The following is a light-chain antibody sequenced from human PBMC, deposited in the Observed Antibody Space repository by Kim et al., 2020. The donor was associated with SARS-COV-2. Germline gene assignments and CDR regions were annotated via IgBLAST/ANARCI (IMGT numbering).Light chain of an antibody. Sequence: GQRVTISCSGSSSSSGINYVDWYQQLPGTAPKLLIYRNNQRPSGVPDRFSGSKAGTSASLAISGLRSEDEADYYCAAWDDSLSGRVFGGGTQLTVL. CDR3: AAWDDSLSGRV. CDR2: RNN. J-gene: IGLJ3*02. CDR1: SSSSGINY. V-gene: IGLV1-47*01.